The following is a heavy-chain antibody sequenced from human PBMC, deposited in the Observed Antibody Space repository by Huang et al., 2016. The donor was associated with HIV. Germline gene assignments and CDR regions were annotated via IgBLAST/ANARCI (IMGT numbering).Heavy chain of an antibody. J-gene: IGHJ4*02. D-gene: IGHD3-10*01. V-gene: IGHV4-39*02. Sequence: QLQLQESGPGLVKPSETLSLTCTVSGGSIRSDNYYWGGIRQPPGRGLGWVGSSYYRGRTSSTPSRKRRLTITVDTSKNHFSLRMRSVTAADTAVYYCARLPGSITMIRGVITDPYWGQGTLVTVSS. CDR2: SYYRGRT. CDR3: ARLPGSITMIRGVITDPY. CDR1: GGSIRSDNYY.